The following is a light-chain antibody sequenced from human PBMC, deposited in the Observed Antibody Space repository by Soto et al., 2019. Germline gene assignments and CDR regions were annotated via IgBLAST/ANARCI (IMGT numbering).Light chain of an antibody. Sequence: DLQRTRCPSTLSASVGFMVTTVGGATQSVSRWLAWYQQKPGKAPKLLIYEASTLQRGVPSRFSGSGSGTEFTLTISSLQPDDSATYYCQQHDVYPCTFGRGTKVDIK. CDR3: QQHDVYPCT. CDR1: QSVSRW. J-gene: IGKJ1*01. V-gene: IGKV1-5*02. CDR2: EAS.